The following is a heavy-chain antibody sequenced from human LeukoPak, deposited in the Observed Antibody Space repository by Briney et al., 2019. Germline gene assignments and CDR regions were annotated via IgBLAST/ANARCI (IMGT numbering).Heavy chain of an antibody. CDR3: ARSPYRLFYFDY. CDR2: IYYGGST. V-gene: IGHV4-30-4*08. CDR1: GGSIINSDYY. J-gene: IGHJ4*02. Sequence: SETLSLTCTVSGGSIINSDYYWGWIRQPPGKGLEWIGYIYYGGSTYYNPSLKSRLTISVDTSKNQFSLKLSSVTAADTAVYYCARSPYRLFYFDYRGQGTLVTVSS. D-gene: IGHD5-18*01.